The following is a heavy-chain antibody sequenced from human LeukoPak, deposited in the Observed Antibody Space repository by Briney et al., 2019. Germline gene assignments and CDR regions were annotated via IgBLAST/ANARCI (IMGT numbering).Heavy chain of an antibody. Sequence: SETLSLTCTVSGGSLSGSSSDYYWGWVRQPPGKGLEWIGSISYSWTTYYNPSLKSRVTISADTSNNQFSLKLTSLIAADTAVYYCARHRHSHHYDYWGQGTLVTVSS. V-gene: IGHV4-39*01. CDR2: ISYSWTT. D-gene: IGHD5-18*01. CDR3: ARHRHSHHYDY. J-gene: IGHJ4*02. CDR1: GGSLSGSSSDYY.